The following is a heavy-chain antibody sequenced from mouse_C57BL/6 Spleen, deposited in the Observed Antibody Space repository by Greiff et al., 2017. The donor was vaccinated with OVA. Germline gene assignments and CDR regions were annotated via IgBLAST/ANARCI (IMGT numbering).Heavy chain of an antibody. V-gene: IGHV5-16*01. J-gene: IGHJ1*03. CDR3: AREGDYYYGSSYGWYFDV. Sequence: EVNVVESEGGLVQPGSSMKLSCTASGFTFSDYYMAWVRQVPEKGLEWVANINYDGSSTYYLDSLKSRFIISRDNAKNILYLQMSSLKSEDTATYYCAREGDYYYGSSYGWYFDVWGTGTTVTVSS. CDR2: INYDGSST. CDR1: GFTFSDYY. D-gene: IGHD1-1*01.